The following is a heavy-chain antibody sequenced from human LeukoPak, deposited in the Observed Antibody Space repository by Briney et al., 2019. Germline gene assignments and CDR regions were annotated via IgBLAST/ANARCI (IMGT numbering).Heavy chain of an antibody. CDR2: IYYSGST. CDR1: GGSISSGGYY. D-gene: IGHD6-13*01. V-gene: IGHV4-31*03. CDR3: ARASSSWYFDY. Sequence: SETLSLTCTVSGGSISSGGYYWSWIRQHPGKGLEYIGYIYYSGSTYYNPSLKSRVTMSVDTSKNHFSLKLSSVTAADTAVYYCARASSSWYFDYWGQGTLVTVSS. J-gene: IGHJ4*02.